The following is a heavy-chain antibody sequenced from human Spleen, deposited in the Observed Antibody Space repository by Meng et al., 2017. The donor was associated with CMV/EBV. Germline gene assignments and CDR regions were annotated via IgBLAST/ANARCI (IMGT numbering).Heavy chain of an antibody. CDR1: GFTFSSYE. V-gene: IGHV3-48*03. CDR3: ARVTTIFGVVLGLDY. D-gene: IGHD3-3*01. Sequence: GSLRLSCAASGFTFSSYEMNWVRQAPGKGLEWVSYISSSGSTIYYADSVKGRFTISRDNAKNSLYLQMNSLRAEDTAVYYCARVTTIFGVVLGLDYWGQGTLVTVSS. J-gene: IGHJ4*02. CDR2: ISSSGSTI.